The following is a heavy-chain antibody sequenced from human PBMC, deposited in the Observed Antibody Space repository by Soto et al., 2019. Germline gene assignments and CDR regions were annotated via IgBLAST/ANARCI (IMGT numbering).Heavy chain of an antibody. J-gene: IGHJ4*02. CDR2: IIPIFGTA. V-gene: IGHV1-69*13. D-gene: IGHD3-22*01. CDR1: GGTFSSYA. CDR3: ARERERGYYDSSGYYYFDY. Sequence: RASVKVSCKASGGTFSSYAISWVRQAPGQGLEWMGGIIPIFGTANYAQKFQGRVTITADESTSTAYMEPSSLRSEDTAVYYCARERERGYYDSSGYYYFDYWGQGTLVTVSS.